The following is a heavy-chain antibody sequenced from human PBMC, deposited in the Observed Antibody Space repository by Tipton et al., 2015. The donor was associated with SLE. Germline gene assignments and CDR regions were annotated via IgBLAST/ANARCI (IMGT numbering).Heavy chain of an antibody. CDR3: ARAPGETWFET. Sequence: QLVQSGAEVKKPGESLKISCKASEYTFSNYWIGWVRQMPGKGLEWMAIIFPGDSDSRYSPSFQGQVTVSVDRSINTAYLQWSSLKASDTAIYYCARAPGETWFETRGQGTLVTVSS. J-gene: IGHJ5*02. CDR1: EYTFSNYW. CDR2: IFPGDSDS. D-gene: IGHD7-27*01. V-gene: IGHV5-51*03.